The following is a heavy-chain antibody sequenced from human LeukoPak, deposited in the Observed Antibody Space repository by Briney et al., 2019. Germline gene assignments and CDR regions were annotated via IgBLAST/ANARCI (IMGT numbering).Heavy chain of an antibody. CDR3: AKEVAFGAGAYDV. J-gene: IGHJ3*01. V-gene: IGHV3-33*06. D-gene: IGHD3-10*01. CDR2: IWFDGSHE. CDR1: GFAFNSYV. Sequence: GGSLRLSCAASGFAFNSYVIHWVRQAPGKGLEWVTIIWFDGSHEDYVDSVRGRFTISRDNSRNTMYLQMNSLRVEDTALYFCAKEVAFGAGAYDVWGQGTRLTVS.